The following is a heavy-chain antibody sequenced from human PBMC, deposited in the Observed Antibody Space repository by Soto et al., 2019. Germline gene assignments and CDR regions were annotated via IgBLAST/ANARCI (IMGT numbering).Heavy chain of an antibody. CDR3: ATPHCSSTSCSPMDV. CDR1: GFTFSSYA. J-gene: IGHJ6*02. V-gene: IGHV3-23*01. D-gene: IGHD2-2*01. CDR2: ISGSGGST. Sequence: GGSLRLSCAASGFTFSSYAMSWVRQAPGKGLEWVLAISGSGGSTYYADSVKGRFTISRDNSKNTLYLQMNSLRAEDTAVYYCATPHCSSTSCSPMDVWGQGTTVTVSS.